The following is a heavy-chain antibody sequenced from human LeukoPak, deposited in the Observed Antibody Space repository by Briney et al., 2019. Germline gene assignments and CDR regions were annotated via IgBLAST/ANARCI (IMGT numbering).Heavy chain of an antibody. CDR2: FDPEDGET. CDR1: GWTLRELS. CDR3: ATSTNLRAATGLV. Sequence: ASVTVSLTCTGWTLRELSMHWVGQPRGRGREWVGGFDPEDGETIYAQKFQGRVTMTEDTSTDTAYMELSSLRSDDTAVYYCATSTNLRAATGLVWGRGIPVPVSA. V-gene: IGHV1-24*01. D-gene: IGHD6-25*01. J-gene: IGHJ4*02.